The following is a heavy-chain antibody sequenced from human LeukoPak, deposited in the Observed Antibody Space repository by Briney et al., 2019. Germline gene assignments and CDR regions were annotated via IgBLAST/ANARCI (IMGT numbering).Heavy chain of an antibody. CDR3: TASEYSSGWYPDDY. CDR2: IKSKTDGGTT. V-gene: IGHV3-15*01. CDR1: GFTFSNAW. D-gene: IGHD6-19*01. Sequence: GGSLRPSCAASGFTFSNAWMSWVRQAPGKGLEWVGRIKSKTDGGTTDYAAPVKGRFTISRDDSKNTLYLQMNSLKTEDTAVYYCTASEYSSGWYPDDYWGQGTLVTVSS. J-gene: IGHJ4*02.